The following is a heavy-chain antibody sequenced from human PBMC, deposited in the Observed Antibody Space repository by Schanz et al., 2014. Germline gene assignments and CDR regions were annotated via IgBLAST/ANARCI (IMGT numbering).Heavy chain of an antibody. J-gene: IGHJ4*02. CDR1: GFTFSSYS. Sequence: EVQLVESGGGLVQPGGSLRLSCAASGFTFSSYSMNWVRQAPGKGLEWVSYISGSSRTIYYADSMKGRFTMSRDNAKNSVFLQMNSLRAEDTALYYCARDRRNADLDYWGQGTLVNDSS. CDR3: ARDRRNADLDY. D-gene: IGHD1-1*01. V-gene: IGHV3-48*01. CDR2: ISGSSRTI.